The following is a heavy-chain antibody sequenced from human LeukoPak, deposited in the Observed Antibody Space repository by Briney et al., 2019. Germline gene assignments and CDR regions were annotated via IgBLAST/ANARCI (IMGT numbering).Heavy chain of an antibody. CDR1: GGSISSYY. CDR3: ARVVQLWLQYYYYYMDV. CDR2: IYNSGST. J-gene: IGHJ6*03. Sequence: NPSETLSLTCTVSGGSISSYYWSWIRQPAGKGLEWIGRIYNSGSTTYNPSLKSRVTMSVDTSKNQFSLKLSSVTAADTAVYYCARVVQLWLQYYYYYMDVWGKGTTVTVSS. D-gene: IGHD5-18*01. V-gene: IGHV4-4*07.